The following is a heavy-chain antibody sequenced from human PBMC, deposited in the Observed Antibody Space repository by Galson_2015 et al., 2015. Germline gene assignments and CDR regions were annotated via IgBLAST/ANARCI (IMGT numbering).Heavy chain of an antibody. CDR2: TYYRSSWNS. Sequence: CAISGDSVSSNIVGWNWIRQSPSRGLEWLGRTYYRSSWNSDYAESVKRRLAINADTSRNQISLQLTSVTPEDTAVYYRARVAHLGRGLHSWGQGTQVTVSS. CDR1: GDSVSSNIVG. D-gene: IGHD7-27*01. CDR3: ARVAHLGRGLHS. J-gene: IGHJ4*02. V-gene: IGHV6-1*01.